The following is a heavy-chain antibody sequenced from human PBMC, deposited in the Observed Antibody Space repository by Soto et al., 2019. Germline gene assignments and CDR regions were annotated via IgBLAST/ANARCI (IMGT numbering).Heavy chain of an antibody. CDR1: GFTFSSYA. CDR2: ISGSGGST. Sequence: GGSLRLSCAASGFTFSSYAMSWVRQAPGKGLEWVSAISGSGGSTYYADSVKGRFTISRDNSKNTLYLQMNSLRAEDTAVYYCAKDHSARRGENYYDSSGYSSFDYWGQGTLVTVSS. D-gene: IGHD3-22*01. CDR3: AKDHSARRGENYYDSSGYSSFDY. J-gene: IGHJ4*02. V-gene: IGHV3-23*01.